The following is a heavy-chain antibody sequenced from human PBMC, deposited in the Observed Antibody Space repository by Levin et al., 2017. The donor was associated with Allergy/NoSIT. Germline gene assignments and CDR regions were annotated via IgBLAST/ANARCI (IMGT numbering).Heavy chain of an antibody. CDR1: GYTFKNYG. Sequence: ASVKVSCKASGYTFKNYGISWVRQAPGQGLEWMGWISTHNGNTHYAQSFQGRVTMTTDTSTSTADMELRSLISDDTAVYYCARFVVTPVSYFYMDVWGKGTTVTVSS. J-gene: IGHJ6*03. CDR3: ARFVVTPVSYFYMDV. CDR2: ISTHNGNT. V-gene: IGHV1-18*04. D-gene: IGHD2-2*01.